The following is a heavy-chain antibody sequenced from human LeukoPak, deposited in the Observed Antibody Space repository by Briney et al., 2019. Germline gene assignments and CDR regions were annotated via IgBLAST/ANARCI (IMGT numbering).Heavy chain of an antibody. CDR3: ARAKRQWLVGATIRGDNPPYYFDY. V-gene: IGHV4-39*07. Sequence: SETLSLTCTVSGGSISSSSYYWGWIRQPPGKGLEWIGSMYYSGSTYYNSSLKSRVTISVDTSKKQYSLKVNSVTAADTAMYYCARAKRQWLVGATIRGDNPPYYFDYWGQGTLVTVSS. D-gene: IGHD6-19*01. CDR1: GGSISSSSYY. J-gene: IGHJ4*02. CDR2: MYYSGST.